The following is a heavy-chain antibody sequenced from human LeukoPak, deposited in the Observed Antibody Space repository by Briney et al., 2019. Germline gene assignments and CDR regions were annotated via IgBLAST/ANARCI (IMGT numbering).Heavy chain of an antibody. D-gene: IGHD3-22*01. CDR2: INTDGSNT. CDR1: GFTFGYYW. Sequence: GGSLRLSCAASGFTFGYYWMHWVRQAPGKGLMWVSRINTDGSNTHYADSVKGRFTISKDNAKNTLYLQMNGLRVEDTAVYYCVVWGEDRSGHCFDFWGQGTLVTVSS. J-gene: IGHJ4*02. CDR3: VVWGEDRSGHCFDF. V-gene: IGHV3-74*01.